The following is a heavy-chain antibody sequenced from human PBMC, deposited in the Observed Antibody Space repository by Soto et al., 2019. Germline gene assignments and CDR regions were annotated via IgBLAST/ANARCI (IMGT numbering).Heavy chain of an antibody. V-gene: IGHV1-18*01. CDR1: GYTFTSYG. CDR2: ISAYNGNT. D-gene: IGHD4-17*01. Sequence: ASVKVSCKASGYTFTSYGISWVRQAPGQGLEWMGWISAYNGNTNYAQKLQGRVTMTTDTSTSTAYMELRSLRSDDTAVYYCARDMTTVSTGHDAFDIWGQGTMVTVSS. J-gene: IGHJ3*02. CDR3: ARDMTTVSTGHDAFDI.